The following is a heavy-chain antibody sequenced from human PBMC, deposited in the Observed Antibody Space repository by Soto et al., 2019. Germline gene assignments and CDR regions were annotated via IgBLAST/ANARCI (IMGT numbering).Heavy chain of an antibody. CDR1: GFTFSSYA. J-gene: IGHJ3*02. CDR2: ISYDGSNK. CDR3: ARDDEISSFGAFDI. V-gene: IGHV3-30-3*01. D-gene: IGHD2-15*01. Sequence: PGGSLRLSCAASGFTFSSYATHWVRQAPGKGLEWVAVISYDGSNKYYADSVKGRFTISRDNSKNTLYLQMNSLRAEDTAVYYCARDDEISSFGAFDIWGQGTMVTVSS.